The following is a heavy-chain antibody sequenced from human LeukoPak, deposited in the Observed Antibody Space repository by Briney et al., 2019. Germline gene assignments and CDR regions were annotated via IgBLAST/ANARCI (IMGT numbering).Heavy chain of an antibody. CDR3: ATAAAGPEYYFDY. D-gene: IGHD6-13*01. CDR2: IYYSGST. J-gene: IGHJ4*02. Sequence: SETLSLTCTVSGGSISSSSYYWGWILQPPGKGLEWIGSIYYSGSTYYNPSLKSRVTISVDTSKNHFSLKLSSVTAADTAVYYCATAAAGPEYYFDYWGQGTLVTVSS. V-gene: IGHV4-39*07. CDR1: GGSISSSSYY.